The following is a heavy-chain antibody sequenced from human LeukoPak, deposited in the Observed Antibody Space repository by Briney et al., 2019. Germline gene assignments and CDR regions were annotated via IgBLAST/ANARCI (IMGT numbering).Heavy chain of an antibody. Sequence: ASVKVSCKASGYTFTGYYMHWVRQAPGQGLEWMGWINPNSGGTNYAQKFQGRVTMTRDTSISTAYMELSRLRSDDTAVYYCARVDHYDFWSGYDSYYYYYMDVWGKGTTVTVSS. J-gene: IGHJ6*03. CDR1: GYTFTGYY. V-gene: IGHV1-2*02. CDR2: INPNSGGT. CDR3: ARVDHYDFWSGYDSYYYYYMDV. D-gene: IGHD3-3*01.